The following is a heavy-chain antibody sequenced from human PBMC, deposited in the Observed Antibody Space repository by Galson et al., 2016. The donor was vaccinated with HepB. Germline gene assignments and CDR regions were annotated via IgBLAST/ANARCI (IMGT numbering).Heavy chain of an antibody. V-gene: IGHV4-4*02. CDR3: ARSPGYYSLDY. Sequence: SETLSLTCAVSPYPTXXXYWXXXVRXXPAXXXEWXXXVSXXGTXXXSPSLTSRVTISGDKSQDQXSLKLNSVIAAEPAVYYCARSPGYYSLDYWGPGILVXVSS. J-gene: IGHJ4*02. D-gene: IGHD2-15*01. CDR2: VSXXGTX. CDR1: PYPTXXXYW.